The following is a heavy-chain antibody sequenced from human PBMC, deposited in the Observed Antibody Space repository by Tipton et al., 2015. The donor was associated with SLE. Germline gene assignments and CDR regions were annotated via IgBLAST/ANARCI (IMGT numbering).Heavy chain of an antibody. CDR3: ARVSSGTNYAIES. CDR1: GGSISSGSHF. V-gene: IGHV4-61*09. J-gene: IGHJ4*02. Sequence: TLSLTCTVSGGSISSGSHFWSWIRQPAGEGLEWIGHASTSGSTNYNPSLKSRVTISFDTSETQFSLKLASVTIADTAVYYCARVSSGTNYAIESWGQGTLVTVSS. D-gene: IGHD4/OR15-4a*01. CDR2: ASTSGST.